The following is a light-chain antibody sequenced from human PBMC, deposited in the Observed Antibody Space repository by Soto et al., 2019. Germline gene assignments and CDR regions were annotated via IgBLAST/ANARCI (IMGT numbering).Light chain of an antibody. CDR1: SSDVGDYNY. CDR2: EVS. J-gene: IGLJ1*01. CDR3: SSYTTSSTYV. Sequence: QSVLTQPASVSGSPGQSITISCTGTSSDVGDYNYVSWYQQHPGKAPNLMIYEVSNRPSGVSNRFSGSKSGNTASLTISGLQAEDESDYYCSSYTTSSTYVFGTGTKVTVL. V-gene: IGLV2-14*01.